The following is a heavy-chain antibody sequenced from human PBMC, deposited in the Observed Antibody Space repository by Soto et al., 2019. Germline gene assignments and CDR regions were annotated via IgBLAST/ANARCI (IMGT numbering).Heavy chain of an antibody. CDR3: AKFGGSGDDAFDI. V-gene: IGHV3-30*18. CDR1: GFTFSSYG. D-gene: IGHD3-16*01. J-gene: IGHJ3*02. Sequence: QVQLVESGGGVVQPGRSLRLSCAASGFTFSSYGMHWVRQAPGKGLEWVAVKSYDGSNKYYADSVKGRFTISRDNSKNTLYLQVNSLRAEDTAVYYCAKFGGSGDDAFDIWGHGTMVTVSS. CDR2: KSYDGSNK.